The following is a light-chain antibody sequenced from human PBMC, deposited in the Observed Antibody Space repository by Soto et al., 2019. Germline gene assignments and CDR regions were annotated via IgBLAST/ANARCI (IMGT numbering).Light chain of an antibody. V-gene: IGLV2-8*01. J-gene: IGLJ1*01. CDR1: KSDIGVYDF. CDR2: GVV. CDR3: KSYAGSNTYV. Sequence: QSALTGPPSASGSPGQSVTISCTGTKSDIGVYDFVSWYQHHPGKAPRLIIFGVVQRPSGVPDRFSGSKSGNTASLAVSGLQAADEADYFCKSYAGSNTYVFGRGTKVTVL.